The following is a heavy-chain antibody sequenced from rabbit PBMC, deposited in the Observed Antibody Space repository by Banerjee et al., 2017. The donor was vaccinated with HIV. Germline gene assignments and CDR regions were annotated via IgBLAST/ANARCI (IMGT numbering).Heavy chain of an antibody. CDR3: ARSFNL. V-gene: IGHV1S40*01. CDR1: GFSFSSNN. Sequence: QSLEESGGGLVKPGASLTLTCKASGFSFSSNNMCWVRQAPGKGLEWIACIVTSTGSTYYANWVNGRFTISKTSSTTVTLQMTSLTAADTATYFCARSFNLWAQGPWSPS. CDR2: IVTSTGST. J-gene: IGHJ4*01.